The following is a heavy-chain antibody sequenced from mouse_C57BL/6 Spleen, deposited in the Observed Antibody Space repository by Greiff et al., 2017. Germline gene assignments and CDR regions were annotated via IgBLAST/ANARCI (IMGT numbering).Heavy chain of an antibody. Sequence: VQLQQSGAELVRPGTSVKVSCKASGYAFTNYLIEWVKQRPGQGLEWIGVINPGSGGTNYNEKFKGKATLTAEKSSSTAYMQLSSLTSEDSAVYFSARRAYYGNFDYWGQGTTLTVSS. CDR1: GYAFTNYL. V-gene: IGHV1-54*01. CDR3: ARRAYYGNFDY. D-gene: IGHD2-10*01. J-gene: IGHJ2*01. CDR2: INPGSGGT.